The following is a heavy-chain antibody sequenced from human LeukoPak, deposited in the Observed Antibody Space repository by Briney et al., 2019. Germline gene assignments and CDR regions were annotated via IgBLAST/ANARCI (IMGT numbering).Heavy chain of an antibody. CDR1: GYTFTGYY. CDR3: ASEENSGYDPNWFDP. V-gene: IGHV1-2*02. Sequence: GASVKVSCKASGYTFTGYYMHWVRHAPGQGLEWMGWINPNSGGTNYAQKFQGRVTMTRDTSISTAYMELSRLRSDDTAVYYCASEENSGYDPNWFDPWGQGTLVTVSS. D-gene: IGHD5-12*01. CDR2: INPNSGGT. J-gene: IGHJ5*02.